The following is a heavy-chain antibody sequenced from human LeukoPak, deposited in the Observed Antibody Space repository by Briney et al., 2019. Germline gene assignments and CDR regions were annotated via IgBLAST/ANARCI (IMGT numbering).Heavy chain of an antibody. Sequence: TSETPSLTCTVSGGSISSYYWSWIRQPPGKGLEWIGYIYYSGSTNYNPSLKSRVTISVDTSKNQFSLKLSSVTAADTAVYYCARELYSSSWNNWFDPWGQGTLVTVSS. D-gene: IGHD6-13*01. CDR2: IYYSGST. CDR1: GGSISSYY. CDR3: ARELYSSSWNNWFDP. J-gene: IGHJ5*02. V-gene: IGHV4-59*01.